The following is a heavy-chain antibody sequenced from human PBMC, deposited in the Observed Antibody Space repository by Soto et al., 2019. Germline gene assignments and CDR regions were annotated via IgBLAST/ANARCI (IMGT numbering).Heavy chain of an antibody. Sequence: PSETLSLTCTVSGGSVSSGGYYWSWIRQHPGKGLEWIGYIYYSGTTYYNPSLKSRVTISVDTSKNQFSLKLSSVTAADTAVYYCAQGVRGYTYRWWGQGTLVTVSS. D-gene: IGHD5-18*01. CDR3: AQGVRGYTYRW. CDR2: IYYSGTT. CDR1: GGSVSSGGYY. V-gene: IGHV4-31*03. J-gene: IGHJ4*02.